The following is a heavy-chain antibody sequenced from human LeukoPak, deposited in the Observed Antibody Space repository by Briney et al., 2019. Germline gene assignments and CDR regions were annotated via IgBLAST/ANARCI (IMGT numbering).Heavy chain of an antibody. J-gene: IGHJ4*02. V-gene: IGHV4-39*01. CDR3: ARGDGYNPYFDY. Sequence: PSETLSLTCTVSGGSISSSSYYWGWIRQPPGKGLEWIGSIYYSGSTYYNPSLKSRVTISVDTSKNQFSLKLSSVTAADTAVYYCARGDGYNPYFDYWGQGTLVTVSS. CDR1: GGSISSSSYY. CDR2: IYYSGST. D-gene: IGHD5-24*01.